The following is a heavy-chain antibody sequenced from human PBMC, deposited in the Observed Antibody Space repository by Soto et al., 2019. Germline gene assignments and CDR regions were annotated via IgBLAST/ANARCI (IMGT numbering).Heavy chain of an antibody. CDR3: ARVALGYDYADV. D-gene: IGHD4-17*01. Sequence: XSVNDSYQAFVYSFNSFYIHWVRQAPGQGLEWMGVINPSGDGTSYAQKFQGRVTMTRDTSTSTVYMELSSLRSEDTAVYYCARVALGYDYADVWGQGTTVTVSS. V-gene: IGHV1-46*02. CDR1: VYSFNSFY. J-gene: IGHJ6*02. CDR2: INPSGDGT.